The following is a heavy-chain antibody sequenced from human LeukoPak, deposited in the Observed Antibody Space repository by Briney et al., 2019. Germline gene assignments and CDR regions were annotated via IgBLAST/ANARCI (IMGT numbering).Heavy chain of an antibody. D-gene: IGHD3-16*02. J-gene: IGHJ3*02. CDR1: GFTFSSYW. V-gene: IGHV3-7*01. Sequence: PGGSLRLSCAASGFTFSSYWMSWVRQAPGKGLEWVANIKQDGSEKYYVDSVKGRFIISRDNAKNSLYLQMNSLRAEDTAVYYCARDPGRYRGITFGGVIVAAFDIWGQGTMVTVSS. CDR2: IKQDGSEK. CDR3: ARDPGRYRGITFGGVIVAAFDI.